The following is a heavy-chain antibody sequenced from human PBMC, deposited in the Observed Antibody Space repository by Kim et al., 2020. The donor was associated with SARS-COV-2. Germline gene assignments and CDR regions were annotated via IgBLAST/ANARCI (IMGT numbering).Heavy chain of an antibody. D-gene: IGHD3-10*01. Sequence: SVKVSCKASGGTFSSYAISWVRQAPGQGLEWMGRIIPILGIANYAQKFQGRVTITADKSTSTAYMELSSLRSEDTAVYYCARVMVRGVIAPYYYYGMDVWGQGTTVTVSS. V-gene: IGHV1-69*04. J-gene: IGHJ6*02. CDR3: ARVMVRGVIAPYYYYGMDV. CDR1: GGTFSSYA. CDR2: IIPILGIA.